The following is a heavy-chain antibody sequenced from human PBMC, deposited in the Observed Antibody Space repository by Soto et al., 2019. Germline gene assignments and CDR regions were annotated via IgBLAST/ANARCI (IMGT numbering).Heavy chain of an antibody. CDR1: GFTFSSYW. CDR3: ARELCSGGSCYSEPPLFDY. J-gene: IGHJ4*02. CDR2: IKQDGSEK. Sequence: EVQLVESGGGLVQPGGSLRLSCAASGFTFSSYWMSWVRQAPGKGLEWVANIKQDGSEKYYVDSVKGRFTISRDNAKNSLYLQMNSLRAEDTAVYYCARELCSGGSCYSEPPLFDYWGQGTLVTVSS. V-gene: IGHV3-7*01. D-gene: IGHD2-15*01.